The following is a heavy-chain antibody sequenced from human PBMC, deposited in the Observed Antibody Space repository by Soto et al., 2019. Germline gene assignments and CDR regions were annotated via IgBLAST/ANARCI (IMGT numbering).Heavy chain of an antibody. CDR2: INSDGSST. CDR3: AREGTPCYQPIDY. J-gene: IGHJ4*02. D-gene: IGHD2-2*01. CDR1: GFTFSSYW. Sequence: EVQLVESGGGLVQPGGSLRLSCAASGFTFSSYWMHWVRQAPGKGLVWVSRINSDGSSTSYADSVKGRFTISRDNXKNTLYLQMNSLRAEDTAVYYCAREGTPCYQPIDYWGQGTLVTVSS. V-gene: IGHV3-74*01.